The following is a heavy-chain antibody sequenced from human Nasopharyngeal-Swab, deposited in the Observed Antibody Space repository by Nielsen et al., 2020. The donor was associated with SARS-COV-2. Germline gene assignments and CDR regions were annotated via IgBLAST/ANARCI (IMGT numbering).Heavy chain of an antibody. D-gene: IGHD6-13*01. CDR3: ASRSSSWSWWFDP. CDR1: GYTFTSYG. J-gene: IGHJ5*02. CDR2: IIPIFGTA. V-gene: IGHV1-69*13. Sequence: SVKVSCKASGYTFTSYGISWVRQAPGQGLEWMGGIIPIFGTANYAQKFQGRVTITADESTSTAYMELSSLRSEDTAVYYCASRSSSWSWWFDPWGQGTLVTVSS.